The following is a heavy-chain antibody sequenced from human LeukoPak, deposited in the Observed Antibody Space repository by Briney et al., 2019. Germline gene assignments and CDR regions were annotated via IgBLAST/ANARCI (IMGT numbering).Heavy chain of an antibody. CDR1: GFTFSSYW. D-gene: IGHD6-13*01. V-gene: IGHV3-74*01. J-gene: IGHJ4*02. CDR2: ISSDGSST. CDR3: GRGGKVEQLVLAR. Sequence: GGSLRLSCAASGFTFSSYWMHWVRQAPGKGLVWVSRISSDGSSTTYADSVKGRFTISTDNAKNTLYLQMNSLRAEDTAVYYCGRGGKVEQLVLARWGQGSLVTVSS.